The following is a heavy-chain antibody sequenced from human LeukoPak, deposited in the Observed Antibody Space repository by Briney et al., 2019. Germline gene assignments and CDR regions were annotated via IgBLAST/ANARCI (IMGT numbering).Heavy chain of an antibody. CDR2: ISGSGGST. CDR3: AKDRGSIS. Sequence: GGSLRLFCAASVFIFSSCAMSGVREAPGKGLEWVSAISGSGGSTYYADSVKGRFTISRDNSKNTLYLQMNSLRAEDTAVYYCAKDRGSISWGQGTLVTVSS. V-gene: IGHV3-23*01. J-gene: IGHJ5*02. D-gene: IGHD3-10*01. CDR1: VFIFSSCA.